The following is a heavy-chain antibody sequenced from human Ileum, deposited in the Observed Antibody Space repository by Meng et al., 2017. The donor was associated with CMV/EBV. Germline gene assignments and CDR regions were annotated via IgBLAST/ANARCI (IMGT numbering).Heavy chain of an antibody. CDR2: IDTSTGNP. J-gene: IGHJ4*02. CDR3: AREGESGTYQY. D-gene: IGHD1-26*01. V-gene: IGHV7-4-1*02. CDR1: GYTFTIYA. Sequence: QVQLVQSGSELDKPGASVRVSCKASGYTFTIYAMNWLRQAPGQGLEWMGWIDTSTGNPTYAQGFTGRFVFSLDTSVSTAYLQISSLKAEDTAVYYCAREGESGTYQYWGQGTLVTVSS.